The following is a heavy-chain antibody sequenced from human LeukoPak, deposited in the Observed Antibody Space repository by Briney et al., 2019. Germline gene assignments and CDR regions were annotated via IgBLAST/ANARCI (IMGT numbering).Heavy chain of an antibody. CDR3: ARTRGYCSGGSCYRTFYFDY. CDR1: GFTVSSNY. D-gene: IGHD2-15*01. Sequence: GGSLRLSCAASGFTVSSNYMSWVRQAPAKGLEGVSVIYSGGSTYYADSVKGRFTISRDNSKNTLYLQMNSLRAEDTAVYYCARTRGYCSGGSCYRTFYFDYWGQGTLVTVSS. V-gene: IGHV3-53*01. J-gene: IGHJ4*02. CDR2: IYSGGST.